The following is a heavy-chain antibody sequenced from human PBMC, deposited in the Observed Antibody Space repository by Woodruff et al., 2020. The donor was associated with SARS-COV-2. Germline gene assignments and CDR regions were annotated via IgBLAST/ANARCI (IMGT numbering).Heavy chain of an antibody. D-gene: IGHD6-6*01. CDR3: ARESPLVDAFDM. CDR2: ISSSSSYI. Sequence: VSSISSSSSYIYYADSVKGRFTISRDNAKNSLYLQMNSLRAEDTAVYYCARESPLVDAFDMWGQGTMVTV. J-gene: IGHJ3*02. V-gene: IGHV3-21*01.